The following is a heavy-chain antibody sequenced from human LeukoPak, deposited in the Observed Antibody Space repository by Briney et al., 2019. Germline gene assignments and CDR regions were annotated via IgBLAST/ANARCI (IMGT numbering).Heavy chain of an antibody. V-gene: IGHV4-34*01. CDR1: GGSFSGYY. J-gene: IGHJ4*02. CDR3: ARGTGYCSSTSCYRGLGLDY. Sequence: SETLSLTCAVYGGSFSGYYWSWLRQPPGKGLEGIGEINHSGSTNYNPSLTSRVTISVDTSKNQFSLKLSSVTAADTAVYYCARGTGYCSSTSCYRGLGLDYWGQGTLVTVSS. D-gene: IGHD2-2*02. CDR2: INHSGST.